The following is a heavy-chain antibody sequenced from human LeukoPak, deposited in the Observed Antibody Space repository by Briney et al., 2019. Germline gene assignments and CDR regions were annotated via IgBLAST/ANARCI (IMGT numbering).Heavy chain of an antibody. CDR2: ISSSGRTI. D-gene: IGHD3-22*01. CDR3: ARGDLSGYYYSY. V-gene: IGHV3-48*01. J-gene: IGHJ4*02. CDR1: GFTFGTYS. Sequence: PGGSLRLSCAASGFTFGTYSMNWVRQAPGKGLQWISYISSSGRTIYYADSVKGRFTISRDNAKNSLFLQMNSLRAEDTAMYYCARGDLSGYYYSYWGQGTLVTVSS.